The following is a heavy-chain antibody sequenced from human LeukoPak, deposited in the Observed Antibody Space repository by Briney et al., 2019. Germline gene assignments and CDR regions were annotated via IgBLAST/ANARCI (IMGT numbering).Heavy chain of an antibody. J-gene: IGHJ6*02. Sequence: GGSLRLSCAASGFTFSSYEMNWVRQAPGKGLGWVSYISSSGSTIYYADSVKGRFTISRDNAKNSLYLQMNSLRAEDTAVYYCARGGYFDWFPTPYYYYGMDVWGQGTTVTVSS. CDR1: GFTFSSYE. V-gene: IGHV3-48*03. D-gene: IGHD3-9*01. CDR2: ISSSGSTI. CDR3: ARGGYFDWFPTPYYYYGMDV.